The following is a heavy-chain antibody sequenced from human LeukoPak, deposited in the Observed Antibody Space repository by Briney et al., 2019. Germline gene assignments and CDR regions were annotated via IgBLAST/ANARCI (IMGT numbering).Heavy chain of an antibody. CDR1: GYTFTSYA. CDR2: INAGNGNT. CDR3: ARDDNSGYYSGP. J-gene: IGHJ5*02. D-gene: IGHD3-22*01. V-gene: IGHV1-3*01. Sequence: GASVKVSCKASGYTFTSYAMHWVRQAPGQRLEWMGWINAGNGNTKYSQKFQGRVTITRDTSASTAYMELSSLRSEDTAVYYCARDDNSGYYSGPWGQGTLVTVSS.